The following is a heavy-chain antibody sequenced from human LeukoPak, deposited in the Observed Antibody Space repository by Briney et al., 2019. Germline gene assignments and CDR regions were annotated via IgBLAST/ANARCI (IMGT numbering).Heavy chain of an antibody. CDR2: ISSSSSTI. CDR1: GFTFSSYS. Sequence: GGSLRLSCAASGFTFSSYSMNWVRQAPGKGLEWVSYISSSSSTIYYADSVKGRFTISRDNAKNSLYLQMNSLRAEDTAVYYCASSSQQLVPDAFDIWGQGTMVTVSS. V-gene: IGHV3-48*01. D-gene: IGHD6-13*01. CDR3: ASSSQQLVPDAFDI. J-gene: IGHJ3*02.